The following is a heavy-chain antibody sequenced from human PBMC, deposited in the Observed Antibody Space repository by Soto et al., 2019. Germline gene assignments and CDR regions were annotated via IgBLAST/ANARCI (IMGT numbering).Heavy chain of an antibody. Sequence: GGSLRLSCAASGFTFNNFWMSWVRQAPGKGLEWVADIKEDGSEKNYVDSVKGRFTISRDNAKKSLYLEMNSLRAEDTAVYYCARDETPNSSSSGLVYWGRGTLVTVSS. CDR3: ARDETPNSSSSGLVY. J-gene: IGHJ4*02. CDR2: IKEDGSEK. CDR1: GFTFNNFW. V-gene: IGHV3-7*01. D-gene: IGHD6-6*01.